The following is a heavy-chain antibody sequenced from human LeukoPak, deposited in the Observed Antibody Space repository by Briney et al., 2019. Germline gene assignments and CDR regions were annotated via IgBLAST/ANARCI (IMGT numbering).Heavy chain of an antibody. CDR3: ARGKVGYYDTSGYFDY. V-gene: IGHV4-39*07. CDR2: IYHSGST. D-gene: IGHD3-22*01. CDR1: GGSISSSSYY. J-gene: IGHJ4*02. Sequence: SETLSLTCTVSGGSISSSSYYWGWIRQPPGKGLEWIGIIYHSGSTYYNPSLKSRVTISVDTSKNQFSLNLSSMTAADTAVYYCARGKVGYYDTSGYFDYWGQGTLVTVSS.